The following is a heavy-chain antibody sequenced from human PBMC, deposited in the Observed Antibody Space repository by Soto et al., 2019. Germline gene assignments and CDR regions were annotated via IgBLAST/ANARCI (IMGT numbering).Heavy chain of an antibody. J-gene: IGHJ4*02. D-gene: IGHD6-6*01. CDR2: ISYDGSNK. CDR1: GFTFSSYG. CDR3: AKTEYSSSGYFDY. Sequence: GGSLRLSCAASGFTFSSYGMHWVRQAPGKGLEWVAVISYDGSNKYYADSVKGRFTISRDNSKNTLYLQMNSLRAEDTAVYYCAKTEYSSSGYFDYWGQGTLVTVSS. V-gene: IGHV3-30*18.